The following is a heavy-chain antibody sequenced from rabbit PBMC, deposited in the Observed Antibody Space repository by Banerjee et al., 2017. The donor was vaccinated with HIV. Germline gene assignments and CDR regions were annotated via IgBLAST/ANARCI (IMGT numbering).Heavy chain of an antibody. Sequence: QLKETGGGLVQPGGTLTLTCTASGFTISSYYMGWVRQAPGKGLEWIGIIYAGSGSTYYASWVNGRFTISSNNAQNTLYLQLNSLTAADTATYFCVRDRGAGSNSYLGDLWGPGTLVTVS. CDR2: IYAGSGST. CDR3: VRDRGAGSNSYLGDL. J-gene: IGHJ4*01. D-gene: IGHD8-1*01. CDR1: GFTISSYY. V-gene: IGHV1S7*01.